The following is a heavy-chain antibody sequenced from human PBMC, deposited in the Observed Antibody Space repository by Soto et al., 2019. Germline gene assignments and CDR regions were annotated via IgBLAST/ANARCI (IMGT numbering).Heavy chain of an antibody. CDR1: GFTFSSYW. Sequence: PGGSLRLSCAASGFTFSSYWMSWVRQAPGKGLEWVANIKQDGSEKYYVDSVKGRFTISRDNAKNSLYLQMNSLRAEDTAVYYCARDSCSGGSCYYYWGQGTLVTVSS. J-gene: IGHJ4*02. CDR2: IKQDGSEK. CDR3: ARDSCSGGSCYYY. V-gene: IGHV3-7*01. D-gene: IGHD2-15*01.